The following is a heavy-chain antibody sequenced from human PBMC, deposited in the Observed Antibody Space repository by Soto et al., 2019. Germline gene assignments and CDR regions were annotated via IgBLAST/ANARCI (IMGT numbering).Heavy chain of an antibody. Sequence: VELLESGGGLVKPGGSLRLSCAASGFSFSTYNMNWVRQAPGKGLEWVSSINGSDGKTFYADSVKGRFSISRDTSDNTLYLQMNSLRADDTAIYYCARWNYLDYWGQGARVTVSS. V-gene: IGHV3-23*01. D-gene: IGHD2-15*01. CDR3: ARWNYLDY. CDR1: GFSFSTYN. J-gene: IGHJ4*02. CDR2: INGSDGKT.